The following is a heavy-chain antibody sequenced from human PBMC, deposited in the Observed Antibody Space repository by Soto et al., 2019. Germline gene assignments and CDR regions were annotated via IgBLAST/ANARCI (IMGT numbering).Heavy chain of an antibody. CDR3: ARLGRNYYEGMDV. CDR1: GYSFTSYW. J-gene: IGHJ6*02. V-gene: IGHV5-51*01. CDR2: IYPGDSDT. Sequence: LGESLKISCKGSGYSFTSYWIGWVRQMPGKGLEWMGIIYPGDSDTRYSPSFQGQVTISADKSISTAYLQWSSLKASDTAMYYCARLGRNYYEGMDVWGQGTTVTVSS.